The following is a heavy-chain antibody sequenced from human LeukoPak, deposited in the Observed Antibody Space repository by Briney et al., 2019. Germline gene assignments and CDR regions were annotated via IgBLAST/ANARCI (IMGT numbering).Heavy chain of an antibody. Sequence: SVKVSCKASGGTFSSYAISWVRQAPGQGLEWMGRIIPILGIANYAQKFQGRVTITADKSTSTAYMELSSLRSGDTAVYYCARGFLVGVTPGASSYFDYGAREPWVPVSS. CDR3: ARGFLVGVTPGASSYFDY. V-gene: IGHV1-69*04. CDR2: IIPILGIA. CDR1: GGTFSSYA. J-gene: IGHJ4*02. D-gene: IGHD3-22*01.